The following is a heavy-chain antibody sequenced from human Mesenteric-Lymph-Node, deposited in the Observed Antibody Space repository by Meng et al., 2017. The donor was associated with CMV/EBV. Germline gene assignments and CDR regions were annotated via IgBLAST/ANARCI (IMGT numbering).Heavy chain of an antibody. CDR3: AKDLVWSYDSTTPKDH. Sequence: GESLKISCAASGFTFSGYGMGWVRQSPGKGLEWVSSISANGGSTFYTDSVKGRFTISRDNSKNTLYLQMNTLRADDTAVYYRAKDLVWSYDSTTPKDHWGQGTLVTVSS. CDR1: GFTFSGYG. D-gene: IGHD3-22*01. CDR2: ISANGGST. V-gene: IGHV3-23*01. J-gene: IGHJ4*02.